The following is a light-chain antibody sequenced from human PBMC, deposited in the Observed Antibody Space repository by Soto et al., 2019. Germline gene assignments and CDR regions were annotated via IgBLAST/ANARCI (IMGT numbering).Light chain of an antibody. V-gene: IGKV3-20*01. J-gene: IGKJ1*01. Sequence: EIVLTQSPGTLSLSPGERATLSCRASQSISSSYLAWYQQKPGQAPRLLIYGASSRATGIPDRFSGGGSGTDFTLTISRLEPEDFAVSYCQQYGTSSWTFGQGTKVEIK. CDR3: QQYGTSSWT. CDR2: GAS. CDR1: QSISSSY.